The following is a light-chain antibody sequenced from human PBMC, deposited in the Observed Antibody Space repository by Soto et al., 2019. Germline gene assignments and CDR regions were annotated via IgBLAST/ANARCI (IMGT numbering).Light chain of an antibody. J-gene: IGKJ1*01. Sequence: DIHMAHSPATLSASVVDRVTITCRASQSINIWLAWYQQKPGKAPKVLIYDASSLKSGVPSRFSGSGSGTEFTLTISSLQPDDFATYYCQQYKSYSWTFGQGTKVDI. V-gene: IGKV1-5*01. CDR1: QSINIW. CDR2: DAS. CDR3: QQYKSYSWT.